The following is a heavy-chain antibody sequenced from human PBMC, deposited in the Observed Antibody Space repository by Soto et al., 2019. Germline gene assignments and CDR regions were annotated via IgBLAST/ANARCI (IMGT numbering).Heavy chain of an antibody. V-gene: IGHV1-69*01. CDR1: GGPFSSYA. D-gene: IGHD3-3*01. CDR2: IIPIFGTA. J-gene: IGHJ6*04. CDR3: ATHTRGRMMFGVVIRPVMDG. Sequence: ESSVQVSCTASGGPFSSYAISWVRQAPGQGLAWMGGIIPIFGTANYAQKFQGRVTITADESTSTAYMELSSLRSEDTAVYYCATHTRGRMMFGVVIRPVMDGWGNRTTVTVA.